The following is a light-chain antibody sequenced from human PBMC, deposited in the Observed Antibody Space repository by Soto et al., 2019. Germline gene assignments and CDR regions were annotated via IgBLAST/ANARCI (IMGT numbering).Light chain of an antibody. Sequence: TQLTPSPSSLSASVGERVTITCRASQGISNYLAWYQQKPGKAPKLLIYIASTLQGGVPSRFSGSGSGTDFSLTISSLQPEDVATYYCQYLNSLPLTFGGGTKVDIK. V-gene: IGKV1-9*01. J-gene: IGKJ4*01. CDR2: IAS. CDR3: QYLNSLPLT. CDR1: QGISNY.